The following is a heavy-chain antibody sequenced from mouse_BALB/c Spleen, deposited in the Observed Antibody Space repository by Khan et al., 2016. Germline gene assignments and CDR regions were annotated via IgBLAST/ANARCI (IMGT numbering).Heavy chain of an antibody. D-gene: IGHD2-4*01. CDR1: GFNIKDTY. J-gene: IGHJ3*01. V-gene: IGHV14-3*02. CDR3: ARSPYDYDVGFAY. Sequence: VQLQQSGAELVKPGASVKLSCTASGFNIKDTYMHWVKQRPEQGLEWIGRIDPANGNTKYDPKFQGKSTITADTSSNTAYLQLSSLTSEYTAVYYCARSPYDYDVGFAYWGQGTLVTVSA. CDR2: IDPANGNT.